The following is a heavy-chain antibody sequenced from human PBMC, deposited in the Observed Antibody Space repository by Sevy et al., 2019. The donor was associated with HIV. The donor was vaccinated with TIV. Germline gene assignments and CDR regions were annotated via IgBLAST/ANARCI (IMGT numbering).Heavy chain of an antibody. D-gene: IGHD6-6*01. CDR2: ISSSSSYI. CDR1: GFTFSSYS. CDR3: ARDVEYSSSKVDY. Sequence: GGSLRLSCAASGFTFSSYSMNWVRQAPGKGLEWVSSISSSSSYIYYADSVKGRFTISRDNAKNSLYLQMNSLRAEDTYVYYCARDVEYSSSKVDYWGQGTLVTVSS. J-gene: IGHJ4*02. V-gene: IGHV3-21*01.